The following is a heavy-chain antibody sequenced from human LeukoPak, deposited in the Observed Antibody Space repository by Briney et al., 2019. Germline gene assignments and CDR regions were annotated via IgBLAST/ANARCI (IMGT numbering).Heavy chain of an antibody. Sequence: ASVKVSCKASGYTFNSYGITWVRQAPGQGLEWMGWISVYNGNTNYAQKFQGRVTMTTDKSTTTAYIELRSLRPDDTAVYYCAREVMDDYGDPYYFDYWGQGTLVTVSS. CDR1: GYTFNSYG. D-gene: IGHD4-17*01. CDR2: ISVYNGNT. CDR3: AREVMDDYGDPYYFDY. J-gene: IGHJ4*02. V-gene: IGHV1-18*01.